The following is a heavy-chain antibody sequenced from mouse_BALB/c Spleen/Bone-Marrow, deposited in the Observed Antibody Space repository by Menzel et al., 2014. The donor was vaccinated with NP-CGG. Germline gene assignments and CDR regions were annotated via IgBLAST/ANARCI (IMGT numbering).Heavy chain of an antibody. CDR1: GYAFSVYW. Sequence: LVESGAELVRPGSSVKISCKASGYAFSVYWMNWVKQRPGQGLEWIGQIYTGDGDTNYNGKFKGRATLTAYKSSNTAYMQLSGPTSEDSAVYFCARGGISVDYWGQGTTLTVSS. CDR3: ARGGISVDY. J-gene: IGHJ2*01. V-gene: IGHV1-80*01. CDR2: IYTGDGDT.